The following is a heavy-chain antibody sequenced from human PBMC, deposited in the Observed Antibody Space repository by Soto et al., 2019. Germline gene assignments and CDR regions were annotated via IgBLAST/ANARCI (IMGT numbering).Heavy chain of an antibody. D-gene: IGHD6-13*01. V-gene: IGHV4-59*08. CDR1: GGSISSYY. CDR2: IYYSGSS. Sequence: QVQLQESGPGLVKPSETQSLTCTVSGGSISSYYWSWIRQPPGKGLEWIGYIYYSGSSNYNPSLKSRVSISVDTSKNKFSLKLTSVTAADTAVYYCARLHSSSWYWYFDLWGRGTLVTVSS. J-gene: IGHJ2*01. CDR3: ARLHSSSWYWYFDL.